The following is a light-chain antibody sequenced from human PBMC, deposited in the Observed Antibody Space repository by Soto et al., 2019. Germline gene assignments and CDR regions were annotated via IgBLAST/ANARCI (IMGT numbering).Light chain of an antibody. CDR2: DVT. CDR1: GNGPSDYTF. J-gene: IGLJ3*02. CDR3: FSYSCDRIAM. Sequence: QSAMTQPASVSGSPGQSITVSCSGTGNGPSDYTFVSWYQQHPGNAPRLLIFDVTNRPSGVSDRFSGSKSGNTASLTISGRQTQDEAEYFCFSYSCDRIAMFGGGTKLTVL. V-gene: IGLV2-14*03.